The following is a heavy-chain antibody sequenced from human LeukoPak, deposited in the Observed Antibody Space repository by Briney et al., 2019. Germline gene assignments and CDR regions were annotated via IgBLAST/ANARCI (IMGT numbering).Heavy chain of an antibody. Sequence: ASVKVSCKASGGTFSSYAISWVRQAPGQGLEWMGGIIPIFGTANYAQKFQGRVTITADESTSTAYMELSSLRSEDTAVYYCARELHSNYEDSYYYYGMDVWGQGTTVTVSS. D-gene: IGHD4-11*01. J-gene: IGHJ6*02. CDR2: IIPIFGTA. CDR3: ARELHSNYEDSYYYYGMDV. V-gene: IGHV1-69*13. CDR1: GGTFSSYA.